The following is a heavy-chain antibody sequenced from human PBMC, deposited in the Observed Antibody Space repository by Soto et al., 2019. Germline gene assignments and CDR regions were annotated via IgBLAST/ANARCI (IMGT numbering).Heavy chain of an antibody. CDR3: AKGMRGTFGGVIVPDY. D-gene: IGHD3-16*02. J-gene: IGHJ4*02. Sequence: GGSLRLSCAASGFTFSSYGMHWVRQAPGKGLEWVAVISYDGSNKYYADSVKGRFTISRDNSKNTLYLQMNSLRAEDTAVYYCAKGMRGTFGGVIVPDYWGQGTLVTVSS. CDR2: ISYDGSNK. CDR1: GFTFSSYG. V-gene: IGHV3-30*18.